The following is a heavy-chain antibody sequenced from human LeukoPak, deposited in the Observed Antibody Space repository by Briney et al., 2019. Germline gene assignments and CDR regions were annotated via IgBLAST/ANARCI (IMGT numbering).Heavy chain of an antibody. Sequence: GGSLRLSCAASGFTFSSYGMHWVRQAPGKGLEWVAVISYDGSNKYYADSVKGRFTISRDNSKNTLYLQMNSLKTEDTAVYYCTRVRCSGGSCYTAYYYYYYMDVWGKGTTVTVSS. CDR2: ISYDGSNK. CDR3: TRVRCSGGSCYTAYYYYYYMDV. J-gene: IGHJ6*03. D-gene: IGHD2-15*01. V-gene: IGHV3-30*03. CDR1: GFTFSSYG.